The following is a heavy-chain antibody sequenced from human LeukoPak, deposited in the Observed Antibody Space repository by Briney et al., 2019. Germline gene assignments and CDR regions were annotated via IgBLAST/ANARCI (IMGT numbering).Heavy chain of an antibody. V-gene: IGHV1-2*06. J-gene: IGHJ4*02. D-gene: IGHD5-18*01. CDR2: INPNSGGT. CDR1: GYTFTGYY. CDR3: AREVKRGSSYGYPLLGY. Sequence: ASVKVSCKASGYTFTGYYMHWVRQAPGQGLEWMGRINPNSGGTNYAQKFQGRVTMTRDTSISTAYMELSSLRSEDTAVYYCAREVKRGSSYGYPLLGYWGQGTLVTVSS.